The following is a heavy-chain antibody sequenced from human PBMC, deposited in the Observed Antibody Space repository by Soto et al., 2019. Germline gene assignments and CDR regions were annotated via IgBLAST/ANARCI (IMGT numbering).Heavy chain of an antibody. D-gene: IGHD3-10*01. Sequence: LSLTCTVSGLSISSGGYYWTWIRQHPGKGLEWIGCIYYSGTTYYSPSLKSRVTISVDTSKNQFSLRLSSVTAADTAVYYCARVLGSAVYYGMDVWGQGTTVTVSS. CDR3: ARVLGSAVYYGMDV. J-gene: IGHJ6*02. CDR2: IYYSGTT. CDR1: GLSISSGGYY. V-gene: IGHV4-31*03.